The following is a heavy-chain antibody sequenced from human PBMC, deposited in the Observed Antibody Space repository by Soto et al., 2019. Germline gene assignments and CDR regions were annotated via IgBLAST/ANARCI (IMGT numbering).Heavy chain of an antibody. CDR1: GFKFSDYH. D-gene: IGHD3-3*01. CDR3: ACVAPTIFGAQFHHNLVDV. J-gene: IGHJ6*02. V-gene: IGHV3-11*06. Sequence: QVQLVQSGGGLVEPGGSLRLSCAASGFKFSDYHMTWIRQAQGKGLEWISYISSSGTYTTYTDSVKGRFTVSRDNAKSSLYLQMNSPRGEDTAVYYCACVAPTIFGAQFHHNLVDVWGQGNTVTVAS. CDR2: ISSSGTYT.